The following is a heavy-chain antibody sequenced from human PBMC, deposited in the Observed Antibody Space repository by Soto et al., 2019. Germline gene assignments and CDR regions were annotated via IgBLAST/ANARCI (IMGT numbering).Heavy chain of an antibody. CDR3: AIAARAVGYYYYGMDV. CDR2: MNPNSGNT. Sequence: QVQLVQSGAEVKKPGASVKVSCKASGYTFTSYDINWVRQATGQGLEWMGWMNPNSGNTGDAQKFQGRVTMTRNTSISTAYRELSSLRSEDTAVYYCAIAARAVGYYYYGMDVWGQGTTVTVSS. J-gene: IGHJ6*02. CDR1: GYTFTSYD. D-gene: IGHD6-6*01. V-gene: IGHV1-8*01.